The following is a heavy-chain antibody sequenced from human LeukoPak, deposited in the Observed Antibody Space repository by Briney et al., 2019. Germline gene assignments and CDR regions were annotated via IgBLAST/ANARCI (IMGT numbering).Heavy chain of an antibody. CDR3: AYRRDVTYFNY. CDR2: IYWDNDN. CDR1: GFAISTSGVG. V-gene: IGHV2-5*02. J-gene: IGHJ4*02. D-gene: IGHD3-16*01. Sequence: SGPTLVNPTQSLMLTRPCSGFAISTSGVGVGWIRQPPGKALEWLAVIYWDNDNRYSPSLKSRLTITKDTSKNQVVLTITNMDPVDTAKYYSAYRRDVTYFNYWGQGTLVTVSS.